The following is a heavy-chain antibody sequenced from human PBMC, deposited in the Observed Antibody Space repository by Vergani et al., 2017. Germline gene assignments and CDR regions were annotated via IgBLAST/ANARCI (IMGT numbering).Heavy chain of an antibody. V-gene: IGHV4-59*01. CDR2: IYYSGST. CDR3: ARTVAVAGAFDY. D-gene: IGHD6-19*01. CDR1: GGSLSSYY. Sequence: QVQLPESGPGLVKPSETLSLTCTVSGGSLSSYYWSWIRQPPGKGLEWIGYIYYSGSTNYNPSLKSRVTISVDTSKNQFSLKLSSVTAADTAVYYCARTVAVAGAFDYWGQGTLVTVSS. J-gene: IGHJ4*02.